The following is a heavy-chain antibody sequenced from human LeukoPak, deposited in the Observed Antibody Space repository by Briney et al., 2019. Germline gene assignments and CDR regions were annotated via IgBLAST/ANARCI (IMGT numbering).Heavy chain of an antibody. CDR2: ISAYNGNT. Sequence: ASVKVSCKASGYTFTSYGISWVRQAPGQGLEWMGWISAYNGNTNYAQKFQGRVSMTTDTSTSTAYMELRSLRSDDTAVYFCARLSRSALAVGNYYYYMDVWGKGTTVTVSS. V-gene: IGHV1-18*01. J-gene: IGHJ6*03. D-gene: IGHD6-6*01. CDR3: ARLSRSALAVGNYYYYMDV. CDR1: GYTFTSYG.